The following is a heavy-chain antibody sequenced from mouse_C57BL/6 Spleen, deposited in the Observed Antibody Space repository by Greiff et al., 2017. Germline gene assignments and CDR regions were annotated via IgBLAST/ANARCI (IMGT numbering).Heavy chain of an antibody. J-gene: IGHJ4*01. CDR3: ARDDGYPYYAMDY. D-gene: IGHD2-3*01. CDR1: GYTFTSYW. Sequence: QVQLQQPGAELVKPGASVKLSCKASGYTFTSYWMHWVKQRPGQGLEWIRMIHPNSGSTNYNEKFKSKATLTVDKSSSTAYMQLSSLTSEDSAVYYCARDDGYPYYAMDYWGQGTSVTVSS. V-gene: IGHV1-64*01. CDR2: IHPNSGST.